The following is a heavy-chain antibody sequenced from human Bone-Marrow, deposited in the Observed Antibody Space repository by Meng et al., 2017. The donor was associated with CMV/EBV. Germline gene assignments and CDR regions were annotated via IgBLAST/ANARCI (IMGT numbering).Heavy chain of an antibody. D-gene: IGHD1-26*01. V-gene: IGHV3-53*01. Sequence: GGSLRLSCAASGFTVSSNYMSWVRQAPGKGLEWVSVIYSGGSTYYADSVKGRFTISRDNSKNTLYLQMNSLRAEDTAVYYCARGKNSGVYRYSFDYWGQGTLVTVSS. J-gene: IGHJ4*02. CDR3: ARGKNSGVYRYSFDY. CDR1: GFTVSSNY. CDR2: IYSGGST.